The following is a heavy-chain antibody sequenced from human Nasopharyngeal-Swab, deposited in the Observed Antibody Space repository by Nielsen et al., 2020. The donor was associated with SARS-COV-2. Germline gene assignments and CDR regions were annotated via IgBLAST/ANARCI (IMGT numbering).Heavy chain of an antibody. V-gene: IGHV3-48*01. CDR2: ISSSSSTI. Sequence: GESLKISCAASGFTFSSYSMNWVRQAPGKGLGWVSYISSSSSTIYYADSVKGRFTISRDNAKNSLYLQMNSLRAEDTAVYYCATKVVPAAEYYYYYMDVWGKGTTVTVSS. CDR3: ATKVVPAAEYYYYYMDV. CDR1: GFTFSSYS. D-gene: IGHD2-2*01. J-gene: IGHJ6*03.